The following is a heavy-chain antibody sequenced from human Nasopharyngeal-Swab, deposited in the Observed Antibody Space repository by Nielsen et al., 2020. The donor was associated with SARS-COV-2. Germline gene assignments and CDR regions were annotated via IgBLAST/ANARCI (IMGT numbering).Heavy chain of an antibody. V-gene: IGHV3-9*01. Sequence: SLKISCAASGFTFDDYAMHWVRQAPGKGLEWVSGISWNSGSIGYADSVEGRFTISRDNAKNSLYLQMNSLRAEDTALYYCAKALEITGFDYWGQGTLVTVSS. CDR3: AKALEITGFDY. J-gene: IGHJ4*02. CDR1: GFTFDDYA. CDR2: ISWNSGSI. D-gene: IGHD1-1*01.